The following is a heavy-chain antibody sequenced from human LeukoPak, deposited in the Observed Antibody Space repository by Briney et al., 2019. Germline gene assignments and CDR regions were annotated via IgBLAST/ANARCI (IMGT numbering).Heavy chain of an antibody. Sequence: GGSLRLSCAASGFTFSSYEMNWVRQAPGKGLEWVSYISSSGSTIYYADSVKGRFTISRDNAKNSLYLQMHGVRAEDTAVYYCARLEDTAMVSGYWGQGTLVTVSS. CDR1: GFTFSSYE. D-gene: IGHD5-18*01. V-gene: IGHV3-48*03. J-gene: IGHJ4*02. CDR3: ARLEDTAMVSGY. CDR2: ISSSGSTI.